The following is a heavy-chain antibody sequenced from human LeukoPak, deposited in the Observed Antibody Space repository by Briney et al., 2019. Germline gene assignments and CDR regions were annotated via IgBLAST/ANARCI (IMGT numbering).Heavy chain of an antibody. D-gene: IGHD6-6*01. Sequence: SETLSLTCTVSGGSISSSSYYWGWIRQPPGKGLEWIGSIYYSGSTNYNPSLKSRVTISVDTSKNQFSLKLSSVTAADTAVYYCARSPLFRVAARGSYFQHWGQGTLVTVSS. CDR3: ARSPLFRVAARGSYFQH. CDR1: GGSISSSSYY. CDR2: IYYSGST. V-gene: IGHV4-39*07. J-gene: IGHJ1*01.